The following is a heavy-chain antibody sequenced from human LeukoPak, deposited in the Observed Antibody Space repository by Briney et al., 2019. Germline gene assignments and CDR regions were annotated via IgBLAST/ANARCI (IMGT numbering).Heavy chain of an antibody. CDR3: ARVGYYPDYYMDV. CDR2: IYHSGST. V-gene: IGHV4-38-2*02. CDR1: GYSISSGYY. D-gene: IGHD2-21*01. J-gene: IGHJ6*03. Sequence: SETLSLTCTVSGYSISSGYYWGWIRQPPGKGLEWIGTIYHSGSTYYKPSLKSRITISVDTSKNQFSLKLSSVTAADTAVYYCARVGYYPDYYMDVWGKGTTVTVSS.